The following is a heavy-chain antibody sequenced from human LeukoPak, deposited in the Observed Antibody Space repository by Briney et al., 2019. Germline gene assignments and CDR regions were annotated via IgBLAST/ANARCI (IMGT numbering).Heavy chain of an antibody. CDR2: INHSGST. CDR1: GGSFSGYY. D-gene: IGHD2-21*02. V-gene: IGHV4-34*01. Sequence: SETLSLTCAVYGGSFSGYYWSWIRQPPGKGLEWIGEINHSGSTNYNPSLKSRVTISVDTSKNQFSLKLSSVTAADTAVNYCARQAVVTAIIPIYNWFDPWGQGTLVTVSS. J-gene: IGHJ5*02. CDR3: ARQAVVTAIIPIYNWFDP.